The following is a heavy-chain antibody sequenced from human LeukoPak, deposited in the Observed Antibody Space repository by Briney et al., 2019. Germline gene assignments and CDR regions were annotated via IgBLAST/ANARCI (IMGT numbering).Heavy chain of an antibody. Sequence: GGSLRLSCAASGFTFSIYWMSWVRQPPGKGLEWVANIKNDGTEKYYVDSGKGRFTISRDNAKNSLYLQMNSLRAEDTAIYYCARVGTAEGTLEDYWGQGTLVTVSS. J-gene: IGHJ4*02. CDR3: ARVGTAEGTLEDY. CDR1: GFTFSIYW. V-gene: IGHV3-7*01. CDR2: IKNDGTEK. D-gene: IGHD6-13*01.